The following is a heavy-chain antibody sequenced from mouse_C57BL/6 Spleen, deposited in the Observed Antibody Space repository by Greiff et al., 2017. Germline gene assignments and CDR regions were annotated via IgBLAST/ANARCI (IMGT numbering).Heavy chain of an antibody. V-gene: IGHV1-15*01. CDR3: TRYGAMDY. Sequence: VQLQQSGAELVRPGASVTLSCKASGYTFTDYEMHWVKQTPVHGLEWIGAIDPEPGGTAYNQKFKGKDILTADKSSSTAYMELRSLTSEDSAVYYCTRYGAMDYWGQGTSVTVSS. D-gene: IGHD2-10*02. J-gene: IGHJ4*01. CDR2: IDPEPGGT. CDR1: GYTFTDYE.